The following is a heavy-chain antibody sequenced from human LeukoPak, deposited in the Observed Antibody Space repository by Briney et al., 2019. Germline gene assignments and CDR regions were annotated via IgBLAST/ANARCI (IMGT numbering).Heavy chain of an antibody. CDR3: ARDRDWFDP. D-gene: IGHD3-10*01. Sequence: SETLSLTCTVSGYFISSGYYWGWIRQPPGKGLQWIGSIHHSGSTYYNPPLKSRVTISVDTSKNQFSLKLSSVTAADTAVYYCARDRDWFDPWGQGTLVTVSS. CDR1: GYFISSGYY. V-gene: IGHV4-38-2*02. J-gene: IGHJ5*02. CDR2: IHHSGST.